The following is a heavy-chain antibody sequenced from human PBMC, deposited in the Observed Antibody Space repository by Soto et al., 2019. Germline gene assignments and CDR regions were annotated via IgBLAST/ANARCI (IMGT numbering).Heavy chain of an antibody. D-gene: IGHD3-9*01. Sequence: SETLSLTCTVSGDSISSSYWSWIRQPPGKGLEWIGYTYYSGSTNYNPSLKRRAAISVETPKNQFSLKLSSVTAADTAVFYCARLFPFYDVLTGSQLYAFDIWGQGTMVTVSS. V-gene: IGHV4-59*01. CDR3: ARLFPFYDVLTGSQLYAFDI. CDR1: GDSISSSY. J-gene: IGHJ3*02. CDR2: TYYSGST.